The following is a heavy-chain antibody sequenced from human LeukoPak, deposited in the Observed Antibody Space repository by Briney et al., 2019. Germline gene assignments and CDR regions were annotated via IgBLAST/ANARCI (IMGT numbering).Heavy chain of an antibody. D-gene: IGHD1-26*01. J-gene: IGHJ4*02. Sequence: SETLSLTCTVSGRSISSYYWSWIRQPPGKGLEWIGHIYHSGSTNYSPSLTSRVTMSVDRSKNQFSLKLSSVTAADTAFYYCARKGDRGSAGFFDYWGQGTLVTVSS. CDR3: ARKGDRGSAGFFDY. CDR1: GRSISSYY. V-gene: IGHV4-59*12. CDR2: IYHSGST.